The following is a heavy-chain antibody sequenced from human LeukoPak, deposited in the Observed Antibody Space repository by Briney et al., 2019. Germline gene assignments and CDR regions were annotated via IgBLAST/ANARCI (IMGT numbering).Heavy chain of an antibody. CDR3: ATSSGYYVGYIQY. Sequence: ASVKVSCKASGYTFTGYYIHWVRQAPGQGLDWMGWINPNSGGTKYAEKFQGRVTMTRDTSISTAYMELRSDDTAVYYCATSSGYYVGYIQYWGQGTLVTVSS. J-gene: IGHJ1*01. D-gene: IGHD3-22*01. CDR2: INPNSGGT. CDR1: GYTFTGYY. V-gene: IGHV1-2*02.